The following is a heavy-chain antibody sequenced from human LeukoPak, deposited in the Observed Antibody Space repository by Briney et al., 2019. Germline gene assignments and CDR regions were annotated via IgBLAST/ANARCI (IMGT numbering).Heavy chain of an antibody. J-gene: IGHJ4*02. CDR1: GGTFSSYA. Sequence: SVKVSCKASGGTFSSYAISWVRQAPGQGLEWMGRIIPILGIANYAQKFQGRVTITADKSTSTAYMELSSLRSEDTAVYYCARGTGSQELLRVDYWGQGTLVTVSS. D-gene: IGHD1-26*01. CDR3: ARGTGSQELLRVDY. V-gene: IGHV1-69*04. CDR2: IIPILGIA.